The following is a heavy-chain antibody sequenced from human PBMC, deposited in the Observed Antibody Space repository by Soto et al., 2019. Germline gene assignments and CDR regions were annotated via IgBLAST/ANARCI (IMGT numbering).Heavy chain of an antibody. V-gene: IGHV4-59*01. CDR3: PRDRGGITVSANPLGEWFAP. Sequence: QVQLQESGPGLLRPSETLSLTCTVSGVSLDNFFWSWIRQTPGKGLEWIGYVSQGGTESYMTEGDPPVYTPSMDRRATISLALPKNKFPLAWPSVTAADTAFYYWPRDRGGITVSANPLGEWFAPGGKEPLVTFSS. D-gene: IGHD3-16*01. CDR2: VSQGGTESYMTEGDPP. J-gene: IGHJ5*02. CDR1: GVSLDNFF.